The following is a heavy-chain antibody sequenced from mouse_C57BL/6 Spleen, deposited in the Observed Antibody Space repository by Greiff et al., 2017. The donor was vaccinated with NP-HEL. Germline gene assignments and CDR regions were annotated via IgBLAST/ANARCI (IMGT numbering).Heavy chain of an antibody. J-gene: IGHJ2*01. D-gene: IGHD2-1*01. V-gene: IGHV1-82*01. CDR2: IYPGDGDT. Sequence: VQLQQSGPELVKPGASVKISCKASGYAFSSSWMNWVKQRPGKGLEWIGRIYPGDGDTNYNGKFKGKATLTADKSSSTAYMQLSSLTSEDSAVYFCARYGGNYEDYFDYWGQGTTLTVSS. CDR1: GYAFSSSW. CDR3: ARYGGNYEDYFDY.